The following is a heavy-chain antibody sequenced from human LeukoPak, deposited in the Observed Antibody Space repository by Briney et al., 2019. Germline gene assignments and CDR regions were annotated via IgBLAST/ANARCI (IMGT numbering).Heavy chain of an antibody. CDR3: ARHGGTRITLVEVYYFDS. Sequence: PSGTLSLTCAVSGGSISSSNWWSWIRQPPEKGLEWIGSIYYIGGTNYSPSLKSRVTMFVDTSKNQFSLKLSSVTAADTAVYYCARHGGTRITLVEVYYFDSWGQGNLVTVSS. D-gene: IGHD4-23*01. CDR1: GGSISSSNW. J-gene: IGHJ4*02. V-gene: IGHV4-4*02. CDR2: IYYIGGT.